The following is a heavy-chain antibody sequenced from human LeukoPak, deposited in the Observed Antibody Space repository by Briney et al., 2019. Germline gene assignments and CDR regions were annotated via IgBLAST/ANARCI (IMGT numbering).Heavy chain of an antibody. CDR3: ARGSFWSGYYLWFDP. D-gene: IGHD3-3*01. CDR1: GGSISGYY. V-gene: IGHV4-59*01. CDR2: IYYSGST. J-gene: IGHJ5*02. Sequence: ETLSLTCTVSGGSISGYYWSWIRQPPGKGLEWIGYIYYSGSTNYNPSLKSRVTISVDTSKNQFSLKLSSVTAADTAVYYCARGSFWSGYYLWFDPWGQGTLVTVSS.